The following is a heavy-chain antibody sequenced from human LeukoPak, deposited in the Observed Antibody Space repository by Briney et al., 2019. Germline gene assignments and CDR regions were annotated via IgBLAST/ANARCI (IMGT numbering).Heavy chain of an antibody. Sequence: GGSLRLSCAASGFSFSSYYMHWVRQAPGKGLVWVSRINGVASDTIYADSVKGRFTISRDNAKNTLYLQMNSLRAEDTAVYYCAREDDYGDYPTFDYWGQGTLVTVSS. CDR2: INGVASDT. CDR3: AREDDYGDYPTFDY. J-gene: IGHJ4*02. CDR1: GFSFSSYY. V-gene: IGHV3-74*01. D-gene: IGHD4-17*01.